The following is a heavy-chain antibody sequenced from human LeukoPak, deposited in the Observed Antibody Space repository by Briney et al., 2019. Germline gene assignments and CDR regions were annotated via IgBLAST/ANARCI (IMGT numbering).Heavy chain of an antibody. CDR1: GFTFDDYA. V-gene: IGHV3-9*01. D-gene: IGHD3-22*01. Sequence: AGGSLRLSCAASGFTFDDYAMHWVRQAPGKGLEWVSGISWNSGSIGYADSVKGRFTISRDNAKNSLYLQMNSLKTEDTAVYYCTTYYYDSSGYYFTDAFDIWGQGTMVTVSS. J-gene: IGHJ3*02. CDR3: TTYYYDSSGYYFTDAFDI. CDR2: ISWNSGSI.